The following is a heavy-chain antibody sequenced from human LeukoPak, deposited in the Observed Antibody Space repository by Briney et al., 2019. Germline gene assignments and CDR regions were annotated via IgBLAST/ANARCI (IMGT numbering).Heavy chain of an antibody. CDR3: ARETSAGPWDY. V-gene: IGHV1-46*01. CDR1: GYTFSSYY. J-gene: IGHJ4*02. CDR2: INPSGGSA. Sequence: ASVEVSCKASGYTFSSYYMHWVRQAPGQGLEWMGIINPSGGSASYAQKFQGRVTMTRDMSTSTVYMELSSLTSEDTAVYYCARETSAGPWDYWGQGTLVTVSS. D-gene: IGHD6-13*01.